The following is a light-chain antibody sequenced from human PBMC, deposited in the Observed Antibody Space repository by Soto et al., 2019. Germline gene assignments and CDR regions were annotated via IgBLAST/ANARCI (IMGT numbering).Light chain of an antibody. CDR1: HSVSSN. V-gene: IGKV3D-15*01. J-gene: IGKJ5*01. Sequence: EIVMTQSPATLSVSPGERATLSCRASHSVSSNLAWYQQKPGQAPRLLIYGASTRATGIPARFSGSGSGTDFTLTISSLQSEDFAVYYCQQYNNWPPITFRQGTRLEIK. CDR3: QQYNNWPPIT. CDR2: GAS.